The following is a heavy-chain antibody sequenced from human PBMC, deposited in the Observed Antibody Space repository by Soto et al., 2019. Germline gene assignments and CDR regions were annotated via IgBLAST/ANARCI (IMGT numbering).Heavy chain of an antibody. CDR1: GFTFSSYS. CDR3: ARGPSLEWLFFDY. J-gene: IGHJ4*02. V-gene: IGHV3-48*02. Sequence: EVQLVESGGGLVQPGGSLRLSCAASGFTFSSYSMNWVRQAPGKGLEWVSYISSSSRTIYYADSVKGRFTISRDNAKNSLYLQMNSLRDEDTAVYYCARGPSLEWLFFDYWGQGTLVTVSS. D-gene: IGHD3-3*01. CDR2: ISSSSRTI.